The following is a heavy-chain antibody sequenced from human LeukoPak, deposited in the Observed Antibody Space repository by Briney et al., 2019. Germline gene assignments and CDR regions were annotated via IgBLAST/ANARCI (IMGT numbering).Heavy chain of an antibody. Sequence: SETLSLTCTVSGGSISTYYWSWIRQPPGKGLEWIAYIDYRGSTTYNPSLRSRVTISVDTSKNQFSLKLRSVTAADTAVYYCARLSSQWLVDYWGQGTLVTVSS. CDR3: ARLSSQWLVDY. V-gene: IGHV4-59*08. CDR1: GGSISTYY. D-gene: IGHD6-19*01. J-gene: IGHJ4*02. CDR2: IDYRGST.